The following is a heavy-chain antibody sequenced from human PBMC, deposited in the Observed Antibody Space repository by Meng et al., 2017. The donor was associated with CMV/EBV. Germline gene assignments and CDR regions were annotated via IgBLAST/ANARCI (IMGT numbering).Heavy chain of an antibody. CDR1: GYTFTGYY. CDR3: TREWSAYSVGWLDP. J-gene: IGHJ5*02. V-gene: IGHV1-2*02. CDR2: INPNISGT. D-gene: IGHD3-3*01. Sequence: ASVKVSCKASGYTFTGYYLHWVRQTPGQGLEWMGWINPNISGTNYAQKFRGRVSMTRDTSISTAYLELSRLTSDDTAIYYCTREWSAYSVGWLDPWGPGTLVTVSS.